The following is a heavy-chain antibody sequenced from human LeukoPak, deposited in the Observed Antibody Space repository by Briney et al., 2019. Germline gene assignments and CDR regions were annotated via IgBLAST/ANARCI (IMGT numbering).Heavy chain of an antibody. CDR2: IYYSGST. Sequence: SETLSLTCAVSGGSISSYYWSWIRRPPGKGLEWIGYIYYSGSTNYNPSLKSRVTISVDTSKNQFSLKLSSVTAADTAVYYCARNYGRYFDLLDAFDIWGQGTMVTVSS. CDR3: ARNYGRYFDLLDAFDI. D-gene: IGHD3-9*01. CDR1: GGSISSYY. V-gene: IGHV4-59*08. J-gene: IGHJ3*02.